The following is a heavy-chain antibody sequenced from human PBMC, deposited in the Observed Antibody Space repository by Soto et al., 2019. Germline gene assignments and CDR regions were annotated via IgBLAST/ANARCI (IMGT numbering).Heavy chain of an antibody. CDR1: GFTFSSYA. Sequence: EVHLLESGGGLVQPGGSLRLSCAASGFTFSSYAMSWVLQAPGKGLEWVSAISGSGGSTYYADSVQGRFTISRDNSKNTLHLQMNSLRAEDTAVYYCAKDPVLRHFDPCGWFDPWGKATLVTVSS. J-gene: IGHJ5*02. V-gene: IGHV3-23*01. D-gene: IGHD3-9*01. CDR2: ISGSGGST. CDR3: AKDPVLRHFDPCGWFDP.